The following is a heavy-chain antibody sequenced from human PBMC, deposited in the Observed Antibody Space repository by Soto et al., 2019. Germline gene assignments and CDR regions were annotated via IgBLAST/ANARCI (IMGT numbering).Heavy chain of an antibody. D-gene: IGHD5-12*01. Sequence: ASVKVSCKASGYTFTTYGISWVRHAPGQGLEWMGWIRAYNGNTDYAQKLQGRVTMTTDTSTSTAYMELRSLRSDDTAVYYCARSPYSGDERAPSSIDYWGQGTLVTVSS. J-gene: IGHJ4*02. V-gene: IGHV1-18*01. CDR1: GYTFTTYG. CDR3: ARSPYSGDERAPSSIDY. CDR2: IRAYNGNT.